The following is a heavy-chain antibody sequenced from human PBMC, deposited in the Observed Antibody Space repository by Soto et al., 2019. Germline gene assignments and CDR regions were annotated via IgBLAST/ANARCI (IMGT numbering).Heavy chain of an antibody. CDR3: AKLAGRDGKSCGGAGDGMDV. CDR1: GFTFRSYA. D-gene: IGHD2-21*01. J-gene: IGHJ6*02. CDR2: ISGSGGSA. Sequence: EAQLLESGGGLVQPGGSLRLSCAASGFTFRSYAMTWVRQAPGKGLEWVSGISGSGGSAFYPDSVKGRFTISRVNSKNTPYLLMNGRRGEDTALYYCAKLAGRDGKSCGGAGDGMDVWGQGTTVTVSS. V-gene: IGHV3-23*01.